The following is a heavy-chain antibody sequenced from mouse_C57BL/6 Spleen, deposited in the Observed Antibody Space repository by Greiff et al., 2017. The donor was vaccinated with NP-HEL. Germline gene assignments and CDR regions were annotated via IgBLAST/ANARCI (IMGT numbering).Heavy chain of an antibody. D-gene: IGHD1-1*02. V-gene: IGHV14-4*01. CDR3: TTRWLGAY. Sequence: EVQLQQSGAELVRPGASVKLSCTASGFNIKDDYMHWVKQRPEQGLEWIGWIDPENGDTEYASKFQGKATITTDTSSNTAYLQLSSLTSEDTAVYYCTTRWLGAYWGQGTLDTVSA. CDR1: GFNIKDDY. J-gene: IGHJ3*01. CDR2: IDPENGDT.